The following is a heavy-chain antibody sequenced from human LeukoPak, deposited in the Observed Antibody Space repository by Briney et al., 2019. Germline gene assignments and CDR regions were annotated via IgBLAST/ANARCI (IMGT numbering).Heavy chain of an antibody. CDR1: GFTFSSYS. CDR2: ISSSSYI. CDR3: ARDLAPLLGYCSGGSCNNWFDP. J-gene: IGHJ5*02. Sequence: GGSLRLSCAASGFTFSSYSMNWVRQAPGKGLEWVSSISSSSYIYYADSVKGRLTISRDNAKNSLYLQMNSLRAEDTAVYYCARDLAPLLGYCSGGSCNNWFDPWGQGTLVTVSS. V-gene: IGHV3-21*01. D-gene: IGHD2-15*01.